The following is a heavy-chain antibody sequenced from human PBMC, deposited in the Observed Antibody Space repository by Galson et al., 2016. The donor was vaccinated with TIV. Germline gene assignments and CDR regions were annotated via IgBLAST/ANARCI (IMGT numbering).Heavy chain of an antibody. J-gene: IGHJ6*02. CDR1: GLSVSVNY. CDR2: ISDGVNT. CDR3: ARDRVVDATYYYYYYGMDV. V-gene: IGHV3-66*02. Sequence: SLRLSCAASGLSVSVNYMTWVRQAPGKGLEWVSLISDGVNTYYPDSVKGRFTISRDNSKNTLYLQMNSLRVEDTAVYYCARDRVVDATYYYYYYGMDVWGQGT. D-gene: IGHD2-15*01.